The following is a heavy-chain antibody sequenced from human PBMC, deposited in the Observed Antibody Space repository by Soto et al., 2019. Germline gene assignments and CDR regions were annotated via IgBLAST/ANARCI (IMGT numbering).Heavy chain of an antibody. CDR3: AKTLGARRQLLPEYYFDY. V-gene: IGHV3-23*01. J-gene: IGHJ4*02. Sequence: PGGSLRLSCAASGFTFSSYAMSWVRQAPGKGLEWVSAISGSGGSTYYADSVKGRFTISRDNSKNTLYLQMNSLRAEDTAVYYCAKTLGARRQLLPEYYFDYWGQGTLVTVSS. CDR1: GFTFSSYA. CDR2: ISGSGGST. D-gene: IGHD3-10*01.